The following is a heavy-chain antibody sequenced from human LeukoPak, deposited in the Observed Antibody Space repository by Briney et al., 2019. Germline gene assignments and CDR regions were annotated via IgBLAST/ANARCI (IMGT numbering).Heavy chain of an antibody. J-gene: IGHJ4*02. V-gene: IGHV3-33*01. CDR3: ASEGELGLELLY. D-gene: IGHD1-7*01. CDR2: IWYDGNNK. CDR1: GFTFSSYG. Sequence: PGGSLRLSCAASGFTFSSYGMHWVRQAPGKGLEWVAVIWYDGNNKYYADSVKGRFTISRDNSKNTLYLQMNSLRVEDTAVYFCASEGELGLELLYWGQGTLVTVSS.